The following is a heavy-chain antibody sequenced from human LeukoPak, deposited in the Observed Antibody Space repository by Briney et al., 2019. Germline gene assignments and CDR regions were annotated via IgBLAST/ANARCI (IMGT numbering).Heavy chain of an antibody. Sequence: GGSLRLSCAASGFTFSGSWMHWVRQTPGKGLVWVSRIIGDGSATSYADSVKGRFTVSRDNAKNTVYLQMNSLRDEDTAVYYCARFVMVTAGDYWGQGTLVTVSS. CDR1: GFTFSGSW. D-gene: IGHD2-21*02. CDR3: ARFVMVTAGDY. J-gene: IGHJ4*02. CDR2: IIGDGSAT. V-gene: IGHV3-74*01.